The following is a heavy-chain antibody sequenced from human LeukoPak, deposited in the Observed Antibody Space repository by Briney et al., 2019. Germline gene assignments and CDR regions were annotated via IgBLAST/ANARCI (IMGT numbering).Heavy chain of an antibody. CDR3: ARAIVATIVHYYYMDV. Sequence: AASVTVSCTASGGTFSSYAISWVRQAPGQGLEWMGGIIPIFGTANYAQKFQGRVTITTDESTSTAYMELSSLRSEDTAVYYCARAIVATIVHYYYMDVWGKGTTVTVSS. CDR2: IIPIFGTA. CDR1: GGTFSSYA. D-gene: IGHD5-12*01. V-gene: IGHV1-69*05. J-gene: IGHJ6*03.